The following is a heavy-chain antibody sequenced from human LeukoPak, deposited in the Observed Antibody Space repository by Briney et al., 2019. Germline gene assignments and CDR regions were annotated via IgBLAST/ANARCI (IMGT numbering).Heavy chain of an antibody. V-gene: IGHV3-30*02. Sequence: GGSLRLSCAAAGFTVSSYGMHWVRQAPGKGLGWVAFIRYDGSNKYYADSVKGRFTISRDNSKNTLYLQMNSLRAEDTAVYYCAKQYDFWSGYYFDYWGQGPLVTVSS. CDR2: IRYDGSNK. D-gene: IGHD3-3*01. CDR1: GFTVSSYG. J-gene: IGHJ4*02. CDR3: AKQYDFWSGYYFDY.